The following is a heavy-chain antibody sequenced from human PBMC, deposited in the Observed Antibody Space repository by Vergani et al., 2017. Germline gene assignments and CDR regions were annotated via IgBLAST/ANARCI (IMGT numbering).Heavy chain of an antibody. CDR1: GFTFSSYA. CDR3: ARVPSRDYDILTGYLGNWFDP. Sequence: EVQLVESGGGLVQPGGSLRLSCAASGFTFSSYAMSWVRQAPGKGLEWVSYISSSSSYTNYADSVKGRFTISRDNAKNSLYLQMNSLRAEDTAVYYCARVPSRDYDILTGYLGNWFDPWGQGTLVTVSS. J-gene: IGHJ5*02. V-gene: IGHV3-48*04. CDR2: ISSSSSYT. D-gene: IGHD3-9*01.